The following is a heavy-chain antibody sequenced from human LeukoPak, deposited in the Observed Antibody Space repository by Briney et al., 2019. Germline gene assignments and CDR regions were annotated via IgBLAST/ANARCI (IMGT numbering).Heavy chain of an antibody. CDR2: IKLDVSEK. D-gene: IGHD3-3*01. CDR1: GFTFSSYW. CDR3: AREGRTYYDFWSGYSYAFDI. V-gene: IGHV3-7*01. Sequence: RGSLRLSCAASGFTFSSYWMSWVRQAPGKGLEWVANIKLDVSEKYYVDSVKGRFTISRDNAKNSLYLQMNSLRAEDTAVYYCAREGRTYYDFWSGYSYAFDIWGQGTMVTVSS. J-gene: IGHJ3*02.